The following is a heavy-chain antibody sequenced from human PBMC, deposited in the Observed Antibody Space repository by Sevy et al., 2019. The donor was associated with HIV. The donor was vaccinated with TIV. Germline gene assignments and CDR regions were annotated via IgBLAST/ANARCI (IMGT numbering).Heavy chain of an antibody. D-gene: IGHD4-17*01. J-gene: IGHJ6*02. CDR3: TKDPPVYGDFPYGMDV. V-gene: IGHV3-30*18. CDR1: GFIFDYYG. Sequence: GGSLRLSCAASGFIFDYYGMHWVRQAPGKGLEWVALISHDGSKKYYADSVKGRFTISRDNSKNTLYLQMNTLRRDDTAAYFCTKDPPVYGDFPYGMDVWGRGTTVTVSS. CDR2: ISHDGSKK.